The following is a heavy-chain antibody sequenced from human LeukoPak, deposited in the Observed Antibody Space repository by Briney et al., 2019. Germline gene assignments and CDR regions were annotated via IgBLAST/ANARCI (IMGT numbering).Heavy chain of an antibody. V-gene: IGHV4-38-2*02. CDR2: ISHSGHT. J-gene: IGHJ4*02. CDR1: GYSISSTYY. Sequence: PSETLSLTCTVSGYSISSTYYGAWIRQPPGKGLECIATISHSGHTYYTPSLESRLTISLDTSKNHFSRRLSSVTAADTAVYYCARVNAPVATFDYWGLGTLVAVSS. D-gene: IGHD1-1*01. CDR3: ARVNAPVATFDY.